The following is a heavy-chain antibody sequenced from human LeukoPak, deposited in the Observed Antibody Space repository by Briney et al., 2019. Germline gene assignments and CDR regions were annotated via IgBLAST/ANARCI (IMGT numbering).Heavy chain of an antibody. Sequence: GGSLRLSCAASGFTFDDYAMHWVRQAPGKGLEWVSGISWNSGSIGYADSVKGRFTISRDNAKNSLYLQMNRLRAEDTALYYRARFNPIPPDAFDIWGQGKMVPVSS. CDR3: ARFNPIPPDAFDI. V-gene: IGHV3-9*01. CDR1: GFTFDDYA. J-gene: IGHJ3*02. CDR2: ISWNSGSI. D-gene: IGHD2-2*02.